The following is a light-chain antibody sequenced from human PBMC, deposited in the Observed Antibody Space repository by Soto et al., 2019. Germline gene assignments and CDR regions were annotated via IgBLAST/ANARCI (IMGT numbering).Light chain of an antibody. CDR3: QQSYSTPQT. V-gene: IGKV1-39*01. Sequence: IQRTQSPSSLSASVGDKVALTCRVSQSIRSYLNWYQQKQGKAPKXXIYAASSLQSGVPSRFSGSGAGTDFTRTISSLQPEDFATDYCQQSYSTPQTFGPGTKVDNK. CDR1: QSIRSY. CDR2: AAS. J-gene: IGKJ3*01.